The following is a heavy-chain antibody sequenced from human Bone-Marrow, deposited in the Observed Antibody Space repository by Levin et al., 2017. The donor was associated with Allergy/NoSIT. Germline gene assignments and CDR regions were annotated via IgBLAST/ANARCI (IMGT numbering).Heavy chain of an antibody. CDR2: IYYSGST. D-gene: IGHD3-9*01. CDR3: ARLILTGYSTYYFDY. Sequence: PSETLSLTCTVSGGSISSSSYYWGWIRQPPGTGLEWIGSIYYSGSTYYNPSLKSRVTISVDTSKNQFSLKLSSVTAADTAVYYCARLILTGYSTYYFDYWGQGTLVTVSS. CDR1: GGSISSSSYY. V-gene: IGHV4-39*01. J-gene: IGHJ4*02.